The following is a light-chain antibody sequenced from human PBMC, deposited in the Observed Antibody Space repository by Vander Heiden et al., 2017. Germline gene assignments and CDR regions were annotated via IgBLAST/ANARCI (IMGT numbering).Light chain of an antibody. CDR1: SSNIGKNY. V-gene: IGLV1-51*01. J-gene: IGLJ1*01. CDR3: GTWDSSLSNAV. Sequence: VLTQPPARPADPGQNVPISCSGSSSNIGKNYVSCYQQVPGTAPKLLIYDNNKRPSGIPDRFSGSKSGTSATLGITGLQTGDEADYYCGTWDSSLSNAVFGTGTKVTVL. CDR2: DNN.